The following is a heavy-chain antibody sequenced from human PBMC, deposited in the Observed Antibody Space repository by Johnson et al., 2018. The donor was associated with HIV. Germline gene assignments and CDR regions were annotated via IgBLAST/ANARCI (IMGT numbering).Heavy chain of an antibody. Sequence: VRLVESGGGVVQPGGSLRLSCAASGFTFSSNPMHWVRQAPGKGLEWVAVMSYDGINKYYADSVKGRFTISRDNSKNTLFLQMNSLRPEDTAVYYCAKDRILSGYGPGAFDIWGQGTMVTVSS. CDR3: AKDRILSGYGPGAFDI. J-gene: IGHJ3*02. CDR1: GFTFSSNP. D-gene: IGHD5-12*01. CDR2: MSYDGINK. V-gene: IGHV3-30-3*01.